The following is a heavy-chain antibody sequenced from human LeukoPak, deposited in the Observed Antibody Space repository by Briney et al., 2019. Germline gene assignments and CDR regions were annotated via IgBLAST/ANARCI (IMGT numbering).Heavy chain of an antibody. Sequence: SETLSLTCTVSGGSMNSYYWTWIRQPSRQGLEWIGYVHHSGTTNYNPSLKSRVTISVDTSKNQFSLNLSSVTAADTAVYYCASYDYTGFDYWGQGTLVTVSS. J-gene: IGHJ4*02. V-gene: IGHV4-59*01. CDR1: GGSMNSYY. D-gene: IGHD4-11*01. CDR2: VHHSGTT. CDR3: ASYDYTGFDY.